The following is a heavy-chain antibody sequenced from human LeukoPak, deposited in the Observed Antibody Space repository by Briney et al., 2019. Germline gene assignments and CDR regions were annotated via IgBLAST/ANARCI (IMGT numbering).Heavy chain of an antibody. V-gene: IGHV3-23*01. CDR1: GFIFSSYA. J-gene: IGHJ3*02. D-gene: IGHD3-3*01. CDR3: ARAGRYDFWSGYYPLDAFDI. CDR2: ISGGGSTT. Sequence: PGGSLRLSCAASGFIFSSYAMNWVRQAPGKGLEWVAVISGGGSTTIYADSVKGRFTISRDDSKKTLYLQMNSLRAEDTAVYYCARAGRYDFWSGYYPLDAFDIWGQGTMVTVSS.